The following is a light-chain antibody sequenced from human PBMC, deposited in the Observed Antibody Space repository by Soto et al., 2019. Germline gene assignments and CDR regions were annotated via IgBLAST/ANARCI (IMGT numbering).Light chain of an antibody. CDR1: QTISSN. Sequence: EIVLTQSPGTLSLSPGEGATLACRASQTISSNFLAWYQQKPGQAPRLLIYDTSTRATGVPTRFSGSRSGAEFTLTINSLQSEDFAVYYCQPYNNWPLTFGGGTKVEIK. CDR3: QPYNNWPLT. CDR2: DTS. V-gene: IGKV3-15*01. J-gene: IGKJ4*01.